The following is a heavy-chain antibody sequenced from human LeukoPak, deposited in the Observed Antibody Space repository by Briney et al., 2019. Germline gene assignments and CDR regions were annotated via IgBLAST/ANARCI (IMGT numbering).Heavy chain of an antibody. V-gene: IGHV1-2*02. Sequence: ASVKVSCKASGYTFTGYYMHWVRQAPGQGLEWMGWINPNSGGTNYAQKFQGRVTMTRDTSISTAYMELSRLRSDDTAVYYCARSPRVIITFSTPYYYYGMDVWGQGITVTVSS. J-gene: IGHJ6*02. CDR2: INPNSGGT. CDR1: GYTFTGYY. D-gene: IGHD3-9*01. CDR3: ARSPRVIITFSTPYYYYGMDV.